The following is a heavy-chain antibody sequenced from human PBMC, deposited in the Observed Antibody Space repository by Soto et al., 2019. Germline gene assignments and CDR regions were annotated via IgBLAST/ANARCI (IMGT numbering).Heavy chain of an antibody. CDR1: GYTFTRYT. D-gene: IGHD2-15*01. J-gene: IGHJ5*02. V-gene: IGHV1-3*01. CDR2: INPDNGNT. CDR3: ARGIATGQLDP. Sequence: QVQLVQSGAEVKKPGASVKISCKASGYTFTRYTMNWVRQAPVQRLEWMGWINPDNGNTKSSQKFQDRVIITRDTSASTAYIDLSSLRSEDTAVYYCARGIATGQLDPWGQGTLVTASS.